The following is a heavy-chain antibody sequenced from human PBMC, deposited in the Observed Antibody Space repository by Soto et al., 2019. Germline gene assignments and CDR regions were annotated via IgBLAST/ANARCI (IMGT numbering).Heavy chain of an antibody. CDR1: GFTFSDHY. V-gene: IGHV3-72*01. D-gene: IGHD2-8*01. CDR3: ARDGIDCTTGICYYYYGMDV. CDR2: TRNKANSYTT. J-gene: IGHJ6*02. Sequence: GGSLRLSCAASGFTFSDHYMDWVRQAPGKGLEWVGRTRNKANSYTTEYAASVKGRFTISRDDSKNSLYLQMNGLKTEDTAVYYCARDGIDCTTGICYYYYGMDVWXQWXTVTVS.